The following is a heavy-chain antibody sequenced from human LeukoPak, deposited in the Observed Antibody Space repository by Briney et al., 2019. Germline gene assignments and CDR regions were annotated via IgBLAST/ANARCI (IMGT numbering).Heavy chain of an antibody. CDR1: GFTFSSYG. CDR2: ISYDGSNK. J-gene: IGHJ5*02. D-gene: IGHD3-3*01. CDR3: AKDPTIFGVVTPPNVWFDP. V-gene: IGHV3-30*18. Sequence: PGRSLRLSCAASGFTFSSYGTHWVRQAPGKGLEWVAVISYDGSNKYYADSVKGRFTISRDNSKNTLYLQMNSLRAEDTAVYYCAKDPTIFGVVTPPNVWFDPWGQGTLVTVSS.